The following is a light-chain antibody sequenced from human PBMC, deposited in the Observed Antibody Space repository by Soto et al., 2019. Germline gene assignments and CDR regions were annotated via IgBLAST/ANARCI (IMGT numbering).Light chain of an antibody. J-gene: IGLJ1*01. Sequence: QSALTQPASVSGSPGQSINISWTGTSSDVGGYNYVSWYQHHPGKAPKLIIYDVSNRPSGVSNPFSGSKSGNTASLTISGLQPEDEADYYCSSYTTSNTRQIVFGTGTKLTVL. V-gene: IGLV2-14*03. CDR1: SSDVGGYNY. CDR2: DVS. CDR3: SSYTTSNTRQIV.